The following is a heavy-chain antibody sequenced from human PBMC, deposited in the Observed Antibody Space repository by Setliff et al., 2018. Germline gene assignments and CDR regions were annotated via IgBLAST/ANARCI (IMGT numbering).Heavy chain of an antibody. CDR2: IDPNSGVT. V-gene: IGHV1-2*02. CDR1: GYTFTINH. Sequence: ASVKVSCKASGYTFTINHLYWVRQAPGQGLECMGWIDPNSGVTHYGQKFQGRVSMTRDTSISTAFMELSGLTSDDTAVYYCARGRGPDIVVTIPGDYWGQGTLVTVSS. CDR3: ARGRGPDIVVTIPGDY. J-gene: IGHJ4*02. D-gene: IGHD2-15*01.